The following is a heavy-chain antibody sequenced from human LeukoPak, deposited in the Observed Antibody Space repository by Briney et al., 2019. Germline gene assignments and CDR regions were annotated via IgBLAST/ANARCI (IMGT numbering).Heavy chain of an antibody. CDR1: GLPFSVFS. J-gene: IGHJ4*02. CDR2: ISGNSQYI. V-gene: IGHV3-21*01. Sequence: GGSLRLSCATSGLPFSVFSMNWVRQAPGKGLEWVSSISGNSQYIVYADSLRGRFTISRDNAESSLYLQINSLRAEDTAVYYCATHGDSSGYYSDSWGQGTLVTVSS. D-gene: IGHD3-22*01. CDR3: ATHGDSSGYYSDS.